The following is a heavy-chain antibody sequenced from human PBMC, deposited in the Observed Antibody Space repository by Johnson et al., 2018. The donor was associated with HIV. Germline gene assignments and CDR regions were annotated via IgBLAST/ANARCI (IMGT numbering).Heavy chain of an antibody. Sequence: VQLVESGGGVVRPGGSLRLSCAASGFTFDDYAMSWVRQAPGKGLEWVSGINWNGGSTGYADSVKGRFTISRDNAKNSLYLQMNSLRAEDTAMYYCAKDGAAAGTVGADAFDIWGQGTMVTVSS. D-gene: IGHD6-13*01. CDR1: GFTFDDYA. CDR3: AKDGAAAGTVGADAFDI. CDR2: INWNGGST. J-gene: IGHJ3*02. V-gene: IGHV3-20*04.